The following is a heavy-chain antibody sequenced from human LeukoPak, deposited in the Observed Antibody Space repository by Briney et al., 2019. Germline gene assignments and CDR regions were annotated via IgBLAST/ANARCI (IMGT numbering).Heavy chain of an antibody. Sequence: GGSLRLSCVASGFTISSYWMDWVRQTPGKGLEWLANIDQGGSTTYYVDYVKGRFSISRDNAKNSLYLQMNNLRAEDTATYYCARVLSVNGYDTLDVWGQGTTVTVS. CDR3: ARVLSVNGYDTLDV. D-gene: IGHD3-3*01. CDR2: IDQGGSTT. V-gene: IGHV3-7*01. CDR1: GFTISSYW. J-gene: IGHJ6*02.